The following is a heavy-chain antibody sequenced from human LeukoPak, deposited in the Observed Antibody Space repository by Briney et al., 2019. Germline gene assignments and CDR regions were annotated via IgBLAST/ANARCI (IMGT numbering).Heavy chain of an antibody. CDR2: IYTSGST. V-gene: IGHV4-61*02. D-gene: IGHD3-22*01. CDR3: ARYNYDTSGYYLAY. J-gene: IGHJ4*02. CDR1: GGSISSGSYY. Sequence: SETLSLTCTVSGGSISSGSYYWSWIRQPAGKALEWIGRIYTSGSTNYNPSLRSRVTISVDTSKNQFSLKLSSVTAADTAVYYCARYNYDTSGYYLAYWGQGTLVTVSS.